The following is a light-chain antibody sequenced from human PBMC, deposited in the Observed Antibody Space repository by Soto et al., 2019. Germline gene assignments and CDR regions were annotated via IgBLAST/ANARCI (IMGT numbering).Light chain of an antibody. J-gene: IGKJ2*01. CDR1: QSISSW. CDR2: DAS. V-gene: IGKV1-5*01. Sequence: DLPMTQSPSTLSASVGDRVTITCRASQSISSWLAWYQQKPGEAPKLLIYDASSLESGVPSRFSGSGSGTEFTLTISSLQPDDFATYYCQQYDSYLNTFGQGTKLEIK. CDR3: QQYDSYLNT.